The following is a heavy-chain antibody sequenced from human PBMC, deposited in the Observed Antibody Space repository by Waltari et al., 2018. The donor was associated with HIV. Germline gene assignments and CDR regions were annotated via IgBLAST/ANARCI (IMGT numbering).Heavy chain of an antibody. V-gene: IGHV3-21*01. J-gene: IGHJ4*02. CDR2: ISSSSSYI. D-gene: IGHD3-22*01. CDR1: GFTFSSYS. Sequence: EVQLVESGGGLVKPGGSLRLSCVASGFTFSSYSMNWVRQAPGKGLEWVSSISSSSSYIYYADSVKGRFTISRDNDKISLYLQMNSLRAEDTAVYYCARDGGAMIVVVTHLLDYWGQGTLVTVSS. CDR3: ARDGGAMIVVVTHLLDY.